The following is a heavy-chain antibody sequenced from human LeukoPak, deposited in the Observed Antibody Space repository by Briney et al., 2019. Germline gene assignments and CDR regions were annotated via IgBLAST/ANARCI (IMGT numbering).Heavy chain of an antibody. CDR3: AKGGLGGYNAVFDH. Sequence: PGGSLRLSCATSGFTFVGNTMSWVRQAPGKGLEWVSGVSGSDGSSHYADSVKGRFTISVDNSKNTLHLQMNSLRAEDTAAYYCAKGGLGGYNAVFDHWGQGTLVTVSS. D-gene: IGHD5-24*01. V-gene: IGHV3-23*01. CDR2: VSGSDGSS. J-gene: IGHJ4*02. CDR1: GFTFVGNT.